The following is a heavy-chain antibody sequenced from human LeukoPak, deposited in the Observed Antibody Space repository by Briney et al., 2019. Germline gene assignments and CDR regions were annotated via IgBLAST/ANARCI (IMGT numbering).Heavy chain of an antibody. CDR2: ISYDGSNK. Sequence: LRLSCAASGFTFSSYAMHWVRQALGKGLEWVAVISYDGSNKYYADSVKGRFTISRDNSKNTLYLQMNSLRAEDTAVYYCARVGYYGSGSYCFDYWGQGTLVTVSS. V-gene: IGHV3-30-3*01. D-gene: IGHD3-10*01. CDR3: ARVGYYGSGSYCFDY. J-gene: IGHJ4*02. CDR1: GFTFSSYA.